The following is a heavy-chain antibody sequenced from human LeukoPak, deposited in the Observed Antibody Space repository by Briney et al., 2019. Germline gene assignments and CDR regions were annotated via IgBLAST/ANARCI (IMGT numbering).Heavy chain of an antibody. CDR3: VTDLVIKGYFDY. V-gene: IGHV3-15*01. J-gene: IGHJ4*02. CDR2: IRRKTDGETT. D-gene: IGHD2-21*01. Sequence: PGGSLRLSCAASGFTLSIVWMSWVRQVPGKGLEWVGRIRRKTDGETTDHAAPVKGRFTISRDDSKNTLYLQMNSLKTEDTAVYYCVTDLVIKGYFDYWGQGALVTVSS. CDR1: GFTLSIVW.